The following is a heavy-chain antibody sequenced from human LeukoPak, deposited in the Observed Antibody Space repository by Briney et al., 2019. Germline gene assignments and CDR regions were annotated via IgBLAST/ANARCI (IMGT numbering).Heavy chain of an antibody. Sequence: PGRSLRLSCAASGFTFSSYAMHWVRQAPGKGLEWVAVISYDGSNKYYADSVKGRFTISRDNSKNTLYLQMNSLRAEDTAVYYCARDPVGATIDYYYMDVWGKGTTVTISS. J-gene: IGHJ6*03. V-gene: IGHV3-30*04. CDR3: ARDPVGATIDYYYMDV. CDR1: GFTFSSYA. CDR2: ISYDGSNK. D-gene: IGHD1-26*01.